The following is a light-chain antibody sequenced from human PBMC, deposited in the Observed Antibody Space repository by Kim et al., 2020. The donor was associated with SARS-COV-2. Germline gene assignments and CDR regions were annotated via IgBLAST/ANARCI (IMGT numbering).Light chain of an antibody. CDR3: AAWDDSLSGPL. CDR2: RNN. Sequence: QSVLTQPHSASGTPGQRVTISCSGSSSNIGSNYVYWYQQLPGTAPKLLIYRNNQRPSGVSDRFSGSKSGTSASLAISGLRSEDEADYYCAAWDDSLSGPLFGEGTQLTVL. J-gene: IGLJ2*01. CDR1: SSNIGSNY. V-gene: IGLV1-47*01.